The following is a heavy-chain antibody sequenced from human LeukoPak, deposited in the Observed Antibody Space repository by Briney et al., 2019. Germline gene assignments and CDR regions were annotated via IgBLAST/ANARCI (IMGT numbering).Heavy chain of an antibody. CDR1: GGSFSGYY. Sequence: SSETLSLTCAVYGGSFSGYYWSWIRQPPGKGLEWIGEINHSGSTNYNPSLKSRVTISVDTSKNQFSLKLSSVTAADTAVYYCARALSSGWYKSAYYYYGMDVWGQGTTVTVSS. V-gene: IGHV4-34*01. CDR3: ARALSSGWYKSAYYYYGMDV. D-gene: IGHD6-19*01. CDR2: INHSGST. J-gene: IGHJ6*02.